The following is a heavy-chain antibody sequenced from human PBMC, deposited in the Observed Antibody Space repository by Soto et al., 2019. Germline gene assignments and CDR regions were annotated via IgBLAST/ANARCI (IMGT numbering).Heavy chain of an antibody. D-gene: IGHD1-1*01. V-gene: IGHV4-59*08. Sequence: QVQLQESGPGLVKPSETLSLTCTVSGGSISSYYWSWIRQPPGKGLEWIGYGYYSGSTNYNPSLKSRVTIAVATSKNQFSLKLSSATAAGTAVYYCAGRYGGNLDYWGQGTLVTVSS. CDR2: GYYSGST. CDR3: AGRYGGNLDY. J-gene: IGHJ4*02. CDR1: GGSISSYY.